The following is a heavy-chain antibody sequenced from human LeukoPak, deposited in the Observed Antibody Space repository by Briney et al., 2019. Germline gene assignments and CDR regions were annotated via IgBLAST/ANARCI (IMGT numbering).Heavy chain of an antibody. D-gene: IGHD1-14*01. CDR3: ARRSHKDRRAAFDI. CDR1: GGSISSSSYY. Sequence: PETLSLTCTVSGGSISSSSYYWGWIRQPPGKGLEWIGSIYYSGSTYYNPSLKSRVTISVDTSKNQFSLKLSSVTAADTAVYYCARRSHKDRRAAFDIWGQGTMVTVSS. CDR2: IYYSGST. V-gene: IGHV4-39*01. J-gene: IGHJ3*02.